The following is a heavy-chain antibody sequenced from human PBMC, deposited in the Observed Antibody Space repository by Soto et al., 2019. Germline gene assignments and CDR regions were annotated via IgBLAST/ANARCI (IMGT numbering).Heavy chain of an antibody. J-gene: IGHJ5*02. V-gene: IGHV4-59*02. D-gene: IGHD2-2*01. CDR3: ARDRSYCSSTSCSLGGWFDP. CDR2: IYYSGST. CDR1: RGSVKSYD. Sequence: LTRAVSRGSVKSYDGSGTRKTPGKGLEWIGYIYYSGSTNYNPSLKSRVTLSVDTSKNQFSLTLSSVIAADTAVYYCARDRSYCSSTSCSLGGWFDPWGQGTLVTVSS.